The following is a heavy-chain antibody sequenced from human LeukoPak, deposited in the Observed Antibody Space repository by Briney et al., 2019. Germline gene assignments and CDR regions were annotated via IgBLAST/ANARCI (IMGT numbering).Heavy chain of an antibody. D-gene: IGHD1-26*01. CDR3: AKDEGGSYYRGNQFDY. CDR1: GFTFSSYG. Sequence: GGSLRLSCAASGFTFSSYGMHWVRQAPGKGLEWVAVISYDGSNKYYADSVKGRFTISRDNSKNTLYLQMNSLRAEDTAVYYCAKDEGGSYYRGNQFDYWGQGTLVTVSS. V-gene: IGHV3-30*18. CDR2: ISYDGSNK. J-gene: IGHJ4*02.